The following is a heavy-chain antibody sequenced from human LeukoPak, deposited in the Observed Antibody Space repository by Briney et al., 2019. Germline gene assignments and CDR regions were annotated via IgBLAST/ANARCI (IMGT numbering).Heavy chain of an antibody. CDR3: TTRRQDGW. D-gene: IGHD2-15*01. V-gene: IGHV3-15*01. J-gene: IGHJ4*02. CDR2: IKRKIGGGTL. CDR1: GFTFSDAW. Sequence: GGSLRLSCVASGFTFSDAWMSWVRPAPGKGLEWVGRIKRKIGGGTLDYGAPVKGRFTISRDDPGNTLYLQMNSLKTEDTAVYYCTTRRQDGWWGQGTLVTVS.